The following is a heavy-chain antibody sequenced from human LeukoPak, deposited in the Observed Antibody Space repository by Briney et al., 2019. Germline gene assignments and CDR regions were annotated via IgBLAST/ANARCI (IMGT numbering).Heavy chain of an antibody. CDR1: GYTFTGYY. CDR2: INPNSGGT. D-gene: IGHD6-19*01. V-gene: IGHV1-2*02. J-gene: IGHJ4*02. CDR3: ARTAGYSSGWYIDY. Sequence: ASVKVSCKASGYTFTGYYMHWVRQAPGQGLEWMGWINPNSGGTNYAQKFQGRVTMTRDTSISTAYMELSRLRSDGTAVYYCARTAGYSSGWYIDYWGQGTPVTVSS.